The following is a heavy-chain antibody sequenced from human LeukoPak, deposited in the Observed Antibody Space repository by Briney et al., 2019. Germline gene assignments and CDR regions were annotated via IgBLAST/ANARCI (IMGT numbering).Heavy chain of an antibody. V-gene: IGHV1-69*01. CDR2: IIPIFGTA. J-gene: IGHJ4*02. D-gene: IGHD2-2*02. CDR3: ARGTPETYCSSTSCYTLFDY. CDR1: GGTFSSYA. Sequence: SVKVSCKASGGTFSSYAISWVRQAPGQGLEWMGGIIPIFGTANYAQKFQGRVTITADESTSTGYMELSSLRSEDTAVYYCARGTPETYCSSTSCYTLFDYWGQGTLVTVSS.